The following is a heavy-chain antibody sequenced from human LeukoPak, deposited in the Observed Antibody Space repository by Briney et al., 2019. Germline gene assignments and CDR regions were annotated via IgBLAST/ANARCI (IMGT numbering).Heavy chain of an antibody. V-gene: IGHV1-69*05. CDR2: IIPIFGTA. CDR1: GGTFSSYA. D-gene: IGHD4-17*01. Sequence: ASVKVPCKASGGTFSSYAISWVRQAPGQGLEWMGGIIPIFGTANYAQKFQGRVTITTDESTSTAYMELSSLRSEDTAVYYCAREDTVTTGYFQHWGQGTLVTVSS. CDR3: AREDTVTTGYFQH. J-gene: IGHJ1*01.